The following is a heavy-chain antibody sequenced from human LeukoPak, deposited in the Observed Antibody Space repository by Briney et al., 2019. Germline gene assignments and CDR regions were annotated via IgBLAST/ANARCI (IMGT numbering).Heavy chain of an antibody. J-gene: IGHJ4*02. CDR3: ARFVDY. CDR2: ISSSSSYT. V-gene: IGHV3-11*03. CDR1: GFTVSSNF. Sequence: GGSLRLSRAASGFTVSSNFLSWVRQAPGKGLEWVSYISSSSSYTNYADSVKGRFTISRDNAKNSLYLQMNSLRTEDTAVYYCARFVDYWGQGTLVTVSS.